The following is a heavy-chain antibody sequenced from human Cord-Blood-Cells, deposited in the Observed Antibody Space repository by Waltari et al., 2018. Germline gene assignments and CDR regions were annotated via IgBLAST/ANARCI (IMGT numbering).Heavy chain of an antibody. CDR3: ATITGDTYHY. CDR1: GSTASSNS. CDR2: IYSGGST. J-gene: IGHJ4*02. Sequence: EVQLVETGGGLLQPGGSLRLSCPASGSTASSNSTSWVRQAPGKGLEWVSVIYSGGSTYYADSVKGRFTISRDNSKNTLYLQMNSLRAEDTAVYYCATITGDTYHYWGQGTLVTVSS. D-gene: IGHD7-27*01. V-gene: IGHV3-53*02.